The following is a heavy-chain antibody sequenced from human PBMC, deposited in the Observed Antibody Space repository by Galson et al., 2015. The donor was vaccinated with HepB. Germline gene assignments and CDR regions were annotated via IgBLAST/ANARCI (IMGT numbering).Heavy chain of an antibody. CDR3: ARSDYGDYDDAFDI. CDR2: INPNTGGT. CDR1: GYTLTGYL. V-gene: IGHV1-2*06. J-gene: IGHJ3*02. D-gene: IGHD4-17*01. Sequence: SVKVSCKASGYTLTGYLMHWVRQARGQGLEWMGRINPNTGGTKYARKFQGRVTMTRDTSVRTAYMELSRLRSDDTAVYYCARSDYGDYDDAFDIWGQGTMVTVSS.